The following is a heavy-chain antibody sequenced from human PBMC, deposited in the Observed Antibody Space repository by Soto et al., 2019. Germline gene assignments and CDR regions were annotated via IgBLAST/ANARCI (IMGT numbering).Heavy chain of an antibody. CDR2: IIPNLGIA. Sequence: QVQLVQSGADVKKPGSSVKVSCKASGGTFSSYTIHWVRQAPGQGLEWMGRIIPNLGIANYAQKFQGRVTITADKSTSTAYMELGGVRSEDTAVYYGARSGRGSSAGVDYWGQGTLVTVSS. V-gene: IGHV1-69*02. CDR1: GGTFSSYT. D-gene: IGHD6-6*01. J-gene: IGHJ4*02. CDR3: ARSGRGSSAGVDY.